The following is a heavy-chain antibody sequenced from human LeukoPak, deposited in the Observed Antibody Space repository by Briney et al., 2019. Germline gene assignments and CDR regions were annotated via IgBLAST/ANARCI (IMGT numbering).Heavy chain of an antibody. CDR2: IIPIFGTA. Sequence: SVKVSCKASGGTFSSYAISWVRQAPGQGLEWMGGIIPIFGTANYAQKFQGRVTITADESTSTAYMELSSLRSEDTAVYYCAREYCSSTSCYTDFDYWGQGTLVTVSS. CDR3: AREYCSSTSCYTDFDY. D-gene: IGHD2-2*02. V-gene: IGHV1-69*13. J-gene: IGHJ4*02. CDR1: GGTFSSYA.